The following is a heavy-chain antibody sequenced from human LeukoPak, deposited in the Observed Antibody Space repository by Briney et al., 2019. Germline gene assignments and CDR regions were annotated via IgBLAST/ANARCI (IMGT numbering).Heavy chain of an antibody. D-gene: IGHD5-18*01. CDR1: GFTFSSYS. CDR3: AASEGYSYGSVY. CDR2: ISSSGSTI. V-gene: IGHV3-48*02. J-gene: IGHJ4*02. Sequence: PGGSLRLSCAASGFTFSSYSMNWVRQAPGKGLEWVPYISSSGSTIYYADSVKGRFTISRDNAKNSLYLQMNSLRDEDTAVYYCAASEGYSYGSVYWGQGTLVTVSS.